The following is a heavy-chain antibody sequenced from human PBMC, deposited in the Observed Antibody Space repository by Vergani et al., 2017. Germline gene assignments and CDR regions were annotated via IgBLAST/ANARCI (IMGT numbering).Heavy chain of an antibody. CDR3: ARHGGSGNFYHLFDS. J-gene: IGHJ4*02. V-gene: IGHV4-59*11. Sequence: QVRLQESGPGLVKPSETLSLTCSVSFDSIRNLYCNWIRQPPGKGLEWIGSIHYSENTNYNPSLKTRVTISVDTSKNQFSLTLTSVTAADTAVYYCARHGGSGNFYHLFDSWGQGTLVTVSS. CDR1: FDSIRNLY. CDR2: IHYSENT. D-gene: IGHD3-10*01.